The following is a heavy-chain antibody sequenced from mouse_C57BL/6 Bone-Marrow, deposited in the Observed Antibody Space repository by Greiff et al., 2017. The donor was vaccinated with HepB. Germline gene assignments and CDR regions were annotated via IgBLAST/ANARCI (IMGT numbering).Heavy chain of an antibody. CDR3: ARVLSLAY. J-gene: IGHJ3*01. D-gene: IGHD2-14*01. V-gene: IGHV3-6*01. CDR2: ISYDGSN. Sequence: EVQLQESGPGLVKPSQSLSLTCSVTGYSITSGYYWNWIRQFPGNKLEWMGYISYDGSNNYNPSLKNRISITRDTSKNQFFLKLNSVTTEDTATYYCARVLSLAYWGQGTLVTVSA. CDR1: GYSITSGYY.